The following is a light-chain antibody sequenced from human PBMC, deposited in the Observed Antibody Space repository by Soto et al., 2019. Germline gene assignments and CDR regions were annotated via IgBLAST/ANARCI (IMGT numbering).Light chain of an antibody. J-gene: IGLJ3*02. Sequence: QLVLTQSPSASASLGASVKLTCTLSSGHSSYAIAWHQQQPEKGPRYLMKLNSDGCHSKGDGIPDRFSGSSSGAERYLTISSLQSEDEADYYCQTWGTGMGVFGGGTKLTVL. CDR2: LNSDGCH. V-gene: IGLV4-69*01. CDR1: SGHSSYA. CDR3: QTWGTGMGV.